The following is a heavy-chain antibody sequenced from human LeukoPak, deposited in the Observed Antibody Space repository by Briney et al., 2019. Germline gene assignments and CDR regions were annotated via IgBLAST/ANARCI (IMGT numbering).Heavy chain of an antibody. CDR2: ISGSGGST. CDR3: AGTTATSGSYYTSDY. CDR1: GFTFSSYA. V-gene: IGHV3-23*01. Sequence: GGSLRLSCAASGFTFSSYAMSWVRQAPGKGLEWVSSISGSGGSTYYADSVKGRFTISRDNSKNTLYLQMNSLRAEDTAVYYCAGTTATSGSYYTSDYWGQGTLVTVSS. J-gene: IGHJ4*02. D-gene: IGHD3-10*01.